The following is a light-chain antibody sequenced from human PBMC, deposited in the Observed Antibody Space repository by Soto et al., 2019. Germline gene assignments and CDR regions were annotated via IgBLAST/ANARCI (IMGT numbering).Light chain of an antibody. CDR1: QRISSW. CDR3: QQYNSYPWT. J-gene: IGKJ1*01. V-gene: IGKV1-5*03. Sequence: DVQMTQSPSTLSASVGDRVTITCRASQRISSWWAWYQQKPGKAPKLLIYKASTLESGVPSNFSGSGSGTEFTLTISSLQPEDFATYYCQQYNSYPWTFGQGTKVDVK. CDR2: KAS.